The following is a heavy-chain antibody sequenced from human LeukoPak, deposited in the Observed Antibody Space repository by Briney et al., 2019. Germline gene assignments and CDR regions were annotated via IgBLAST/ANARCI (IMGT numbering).Heavy chain of an antibody. J-gene: IGHJ4*02. CDR3: AKDVEKSVVPAAVLN. V-gene: IGHV3-23*01. D-gene: IGHD2-2*01. Sequence: GGSLRLSFAASGFTFSSYAMSWVRQAPGKGLEWVSAISGSGGSTYYADSVRGRFTISRDNSKNTLYLQMNSLRAEDTAVYYCAKDVEKSVVPAAVLNRGQGTLVTVSS. CDR1: GFTFSSYA. CDR2: ISGSGGST.